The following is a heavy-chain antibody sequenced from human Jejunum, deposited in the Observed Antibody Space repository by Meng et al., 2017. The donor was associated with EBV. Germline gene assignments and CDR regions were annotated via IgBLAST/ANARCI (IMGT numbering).Heavy chain of an antibody. CDR3: ARKAVPGTFARPKFDY. V-gene: IGHV4-34*12. CDR1: GGSFNYSY. Sequence: QVLTPVWGAGLLKPTDTLSPSCAVYGGSFNYSYRTWIRQPPGKGLEWIGEIIHSGSTNYDPSLKSRVTISVDRSKNQFSLKLTSVTAADTAVYYCARKAVPGTFARPKFDYWGQGTLVTVSS. D-gene: IGHD6-19*01. J-gene: IGHJ4*02. CDR2: IIHSGST.